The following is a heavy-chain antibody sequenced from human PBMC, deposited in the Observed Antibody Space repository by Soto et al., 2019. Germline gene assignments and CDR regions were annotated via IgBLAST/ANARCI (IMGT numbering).Heavy chain of an antibody. D-gene: IGHD2-15*01. Sequence: GGSLRLSCAASGFTFSSYGMHWVRQAPGKGLEWVAVISYDGSNKYYADSVKGRFTISRDNSKNTLYLQMNSLRAEDTAVYYCAKAEAAVVVVAATRKLIDYWGQGTLVTVSS. CDR2: ISYDGSNK. CDR1: GFTFSSYG. CDR3: AKAEAAVVVVAATRKLIDY. J-gene: IGHJ4*02. V-gene: IGHV3-30*18.